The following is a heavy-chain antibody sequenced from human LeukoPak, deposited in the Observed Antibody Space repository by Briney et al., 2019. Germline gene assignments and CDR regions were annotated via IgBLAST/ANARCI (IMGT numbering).Heavy chain of an antibody. CDR2: IHYSGST. D-gene: IGHD2-21*01. Sequence: SETLSLTCIVSGGSISSTTYYWGWIRQPPGKGLEWIGSIHYSGSTYYNPSPKSRVTISVDTSKNHFSLKLGSVTAADTAVYYCARIAIEWFDPWGQGTLVTVSS. V-gene: IGHV4-39*02. CDR1: GGSISSTTYY. J-gene: IGHJ5*02. CDR3: ARIAIEWFDP.